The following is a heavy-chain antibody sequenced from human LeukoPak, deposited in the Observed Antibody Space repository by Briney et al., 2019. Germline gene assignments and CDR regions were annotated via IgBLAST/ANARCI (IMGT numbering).Heavy chain of an antibody. Sequence: ASVKVSCKASGYTFTNYYIHWVRQAPGQGLEWMGLINPSGGRTTYAKKFQGRVTMTRDTSTNTVYTELSSLRSDDTAVYYCARDYYGGHNLYNFDLWGQGTRVIVSS. CDR2: INPSGGRT. V-gene: IGHV1-46*01. CDR1: GYTFTNYY. J-gene: IGHJ4*02. D-gene: IGHD3-10*01. CDR3: ARDYYGGHNLYNFDL.